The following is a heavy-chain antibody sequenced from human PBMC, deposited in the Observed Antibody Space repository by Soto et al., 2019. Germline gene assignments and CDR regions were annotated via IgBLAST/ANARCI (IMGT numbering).Heavy chain of an antibody. J-gene: IGHJ4*02. CDR2: ITATNGNT. CDR3: AKDEGTSSTVFDY. V-gene: IGHV3-23*01. CDR1: GFTFKAYA. D-gene: IGHD4-4*01. Sequence: GGSLRLSCVASGFTFKAYAMGWVRQAPGKGLEWVSSITATNGNTYYADSVRGRFTISRDNSRNSLFLQMNGLRPEDSALYYCAKDEGTSSTVFDYWGQGTLVTVSS.